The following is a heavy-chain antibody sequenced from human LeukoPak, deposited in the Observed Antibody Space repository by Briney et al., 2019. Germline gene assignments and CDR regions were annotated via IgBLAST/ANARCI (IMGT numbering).Heavy chain of an antibody. Sequence: ASVKVSCKASGYTFTSYDINWVRQATGQGLEWMGWMNPNSGNTGYAQKFQGRVTMTRNTSISTAYMELSSLRSEDTAVYYCARGCRATYYGSGSYPFLWGQGTLVTVSS. CDR3: ARGCRATYYGSGSYPFL. V-gene: IGHV1-8*01. CDR1: GYTFTSYD. CDR2: MNPNSGNT. D-gene: IGHD3-10*01. J-gene: IGHJ4*02.